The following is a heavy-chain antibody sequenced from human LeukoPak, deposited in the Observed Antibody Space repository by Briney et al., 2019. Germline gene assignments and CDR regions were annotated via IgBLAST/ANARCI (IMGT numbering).Heavy chain of an antibody. Sequence: GGSLRLSCAASGFTFSNYAMRWVRQAPGKGLEWVSGISGSGDSTYYADSVKGRFTVSRDNSKNTLYLQMNSLRAEDTAVYFCARRSGVAVAGAFDYWGQGTLVTVSS. CDR1: GFTFSNYA. D-gene: IGHD6-19*01. CDR3: ARRSGVAVAGAFDY. V-gene: IGHV3-23*01. J-gene: IGHJ4*02. CDR2: ISGSGDST.